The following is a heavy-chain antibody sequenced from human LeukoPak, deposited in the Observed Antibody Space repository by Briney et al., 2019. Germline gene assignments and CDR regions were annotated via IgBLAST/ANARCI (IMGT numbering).Heavy chain of an antibody. CDR2: IIPILGIA. CDR1: GGTFSSYA. Sequence: SVKVSFKASGGTFSSYAISWVRQAPGQGLEWMGRIIPILGIANYAQKFQGRVTITADKSTSTAYMELSSLRSEDTAVYYCARDGPPYCSGGSCYVDYWGQGTLVTVSS. D-gene: IGHD2-15*01. V-gene: IGHV1-69*04. CDR3: ARDGPPYCSGGSCYVDY. J-gene: IGHJ4*02.